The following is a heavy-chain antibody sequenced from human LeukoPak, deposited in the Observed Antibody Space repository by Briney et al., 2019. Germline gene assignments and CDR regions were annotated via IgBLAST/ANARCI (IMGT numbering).Heavy chain of an antibody. V-gene: IGHV4-31*03. CDR1: GGSVTSGGVY. Sequence: SETLSLTCTVAGGSVTSGGVYWSWLRQHPGKGLEWIGYIYRSGTTYYNPSVESRAIISVDTSKNQFSLKLTSVTAADTASYYCARGPSSSDYFYMDVWGKGTTVIVSS. D-gene: IGHD6-6*01. CDR3: ARGPSSSDYFYMDV. J-gene: IGHJ6*03. CDR2: IYRSGTT.